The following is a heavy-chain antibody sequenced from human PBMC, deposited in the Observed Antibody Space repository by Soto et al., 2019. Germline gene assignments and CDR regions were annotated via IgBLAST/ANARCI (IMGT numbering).Heavy chain of an antibody. D-gene: IGHD5-18*01. CDR1: GFTFSSYS. CDR2: ISSSSRTI. Sequence: GGSLRLSCAASGFTFSSYSMNWVRQAPGKGLEWVSYISSSSRTIYYADSVKGRFTISRDNAKNSLYLQMNSLRAEDTAVYYCAREGYSYGPDYYYYYYMDVWGKGTTVTVSS. J-gene: IGHJ6*03. CDR3: AREGYSYGPDYYYYYYMDV. V-gene: IGHV3-48*01.